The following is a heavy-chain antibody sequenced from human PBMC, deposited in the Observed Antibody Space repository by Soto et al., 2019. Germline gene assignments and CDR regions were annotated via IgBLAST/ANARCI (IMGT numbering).Heavy chain of an antibody. CDR3: AGGRGELSPQSGFYYYYYMDV. J-gene: IGHJ6*03. D-gene: IGHD3-16*02. Sequence: QVQLVESGGGVVQPGRSLRLSCAASGFTFSSYGMHWVRQAPGKGLEWVAVIWYDGSNKYYADSVKGRFTISRDNSKNTLYLQMNSLRAEDTAVYYCAGGRGELSPQSGFYYYYYMDVWGKGTTVTVSS. CDR1: GFTFSSYG. CDR2: IWYDGSNK. V-gene: IGHV3-33*01.